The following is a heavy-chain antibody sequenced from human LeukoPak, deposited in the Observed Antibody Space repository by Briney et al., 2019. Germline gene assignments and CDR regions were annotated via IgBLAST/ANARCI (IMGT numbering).Heavy chain of an antibody. CDR1: GYTFTGHY. Sequence: ASVKVSCKASGYTFTGHYMHWVRQAPGQGLEWMGWINPNSGGTNYAQKFQGRVTMTRDTSISTAYMELSRLRSDDTAVYYCARDSIAAAGSFGVDYWGQGTLVTVSS. D-gene: IGHD6-13*01. V-gene: IGHV1-2*02. CDR3: ARDSIAAAGSFGVDY. J-gene: IGHJ4*02. CDR2: INPNSGGT.